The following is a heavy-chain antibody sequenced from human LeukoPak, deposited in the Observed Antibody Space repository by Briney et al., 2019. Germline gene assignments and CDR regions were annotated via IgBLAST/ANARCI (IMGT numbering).Heavy chain of an antibody. J-gene: IGHJ5*02. V-gene: IGHV3-9*01. D-gene: IGHD3-16*01. CDR2: ISWNSGSM. Sequence: GGSLRLSCAASGFPFYDYGMHWVRQRPGKGLEWVSGISWNSGSMGYADSVKGRFTTSRDNARNSLYLQMNSLRPEDTALYYCVKDDYSHYVWFRFDRWGHGTQVSVSS. CDR1: GFPFYDYG. CDR3: VKDDYSHYVWFRFDR.